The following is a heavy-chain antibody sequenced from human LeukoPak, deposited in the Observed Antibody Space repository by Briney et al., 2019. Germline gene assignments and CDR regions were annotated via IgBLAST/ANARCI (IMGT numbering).Heavy chain of an antibody. CDR2: FDPEDGET. J-gene: IGHJ4*02. CDR3: ATGDLVGAQYYFDY. Sequence: GASVKVSCKVSGYTLTELSMHWVRQAPGKGLEWMGGFDPEDGETNYAQNFQGRVTMTEDTSTDTAYMELSSLRSEDTAVYYCATGDLVGAQYYFDYWGQGTLVTGSS. V-gene: IGHV1-24*01. D-gene: IGHD1-26*01. CDR1: GYTLTELS.